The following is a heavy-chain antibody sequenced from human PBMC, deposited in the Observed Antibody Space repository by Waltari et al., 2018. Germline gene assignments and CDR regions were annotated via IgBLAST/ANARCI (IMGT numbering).Heavy chain of an antibody. Sequence: EVQLVESVGALVQPGGSLRLSCATSGFTFSTYWMHWVRQVPGKGLMWVAHIESDERRTTYAEAVKGRFTISRDNAKNTVYLQMNSLRDEDTAVYYCVRDEPGDGLDYWGQGTLVTVSS. J-gene: IGHJ4*02. V-gene: IGHV3-74*03. CDR3: VRDEPGDGLDY. CDR1: GFTFSTYW. D-gene: IGHD7-27*01. CDR2: IESDERRT.